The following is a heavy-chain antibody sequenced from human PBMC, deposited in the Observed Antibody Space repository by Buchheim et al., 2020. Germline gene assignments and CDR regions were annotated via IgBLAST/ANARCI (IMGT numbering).Heavy chain of an antibody. Sequence: EVQLVESGGGLVKPGGSLRLSCAASGFIFSDYSMNWVRQAPGKGLEWVSSISSSSSYIYYADSLKGRFTISRDNAKNSLYLQMNSLRAEDTAVYYCARIYCSSSSCWEVDYWGQGTL. J-gene: IGHJ4*02. CDR1: GFIFSDYS. D-gene: IGHD2-2*01. CDR2: ISSSSSYI. V-gene: IGHV3-21*01. CDR3: ARIYCSSSSCWEVDY.